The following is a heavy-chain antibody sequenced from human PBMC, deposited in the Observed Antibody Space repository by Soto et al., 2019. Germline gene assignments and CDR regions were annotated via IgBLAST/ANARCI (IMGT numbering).Heavy chain of an antibody. J-gene: IGHJ4*02. D-gene: IGHD3-16*01. Sequence: EVQLLESGGGLVQPGGSLRLSCAASGFTFSNYAMSWVRQAPGTGLEWVSLIADSGGSTYYADSVKGRFTISRDNSKNTLYLQMNSLRAEDTAIYYCANSPMLGPMGLWGQGTMVTVSS. CDR2: IADSGGST. V-gene: IGHV3-23*01. CDR3: ANSPMLGPMGL. CDR1: GFTFSNYA.